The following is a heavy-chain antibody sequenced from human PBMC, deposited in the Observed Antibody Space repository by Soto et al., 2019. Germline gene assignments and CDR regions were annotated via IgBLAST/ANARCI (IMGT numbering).Heavy chain of an antibody. J-gene: IGHJ4*02. CDR1: GGSVSSGSFY. Sequence: QVQLQESGVGLVKTSETLSLTCTVSGGSVSSGSFYWTWIRQPPGKGLEWIGYFSNTGSTDYNPSXKXXVTISVDTSKNRFSLNLNSVTAADTAVYYCAKGMGRKGFDSWGQGTLVAVSS. CDR3: AKGMGRKGFDS. V-gene: IGHV4-61*01. CDR2: FSNTGST.